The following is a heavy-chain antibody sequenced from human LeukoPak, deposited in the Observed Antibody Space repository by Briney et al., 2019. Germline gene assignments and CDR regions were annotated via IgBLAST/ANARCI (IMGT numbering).Heavy chain of an antibody. V-gene: IGHV4-59*08. D-gene: IGHD1-1*01. CDR2: IYYSGST. CDR3: ARLGSWNGDYGMDV. CDR1: GGSISSYY. Sequence: SETLSLTCTVSGGSISSYYWSWIRQPPGKGLEWIGYIYYSGSTNYNPSLKSRVTISVDTSKNQFSLKLSSVTAADTAVYYCARLGSWNGDYGMDVWGQGTSVIVSS. J-gene: IGHJ6*02.